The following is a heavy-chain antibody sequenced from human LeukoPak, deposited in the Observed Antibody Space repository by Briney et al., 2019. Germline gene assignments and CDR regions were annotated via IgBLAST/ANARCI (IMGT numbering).Heavy chain of an antibody. Sequence: GASVKVSCKASGYTFTGYYMHWVRQAPGQGLEWMGWINPNSGGTNYAQKFQGRVTMTRDTSISTAYMELSRLRSDDTAVYYCARGFWSGYPTDLDGFDIWGQGTMVTVSS. CDR1: GYTFTGYY. CDR2: INPNSGGT. J-gene: IGHJ3*02. CDR3: ARGFWSGYPTDLDGFDI. D-gene: IGHD3-3*01. V-gene: IGHV1-2*02.